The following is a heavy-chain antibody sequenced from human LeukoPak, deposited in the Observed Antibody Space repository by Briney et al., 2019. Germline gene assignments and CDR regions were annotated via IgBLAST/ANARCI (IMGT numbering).Heavy chain of an antibody. CDR1: GFTFSSYA. V-gene: IGHV3-30-3*01. J-gene: IGHJ6*02. D-gene: IGHD3-3*01. CDR2: ISYDGSNK. CDR3: ARERSNYDFWSGYSNYYYGMDV. Sequence: GGSLRLSCVASGFTFSSYAMHWVRQAPGKGLEWVAVISYDGSNKYYADSVKGRFTISRDNSKNTLYLQMNSLRAEDTAVYYCARERSNYDFWSGYSNYYYGMDVWGQGTTVTVSS.